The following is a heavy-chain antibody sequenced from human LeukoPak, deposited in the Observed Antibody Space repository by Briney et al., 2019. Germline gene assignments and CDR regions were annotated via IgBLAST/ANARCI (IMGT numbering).Heavy chain of an antibody. CDR1: GFTFRNYA. CDR3: AKPYTTGCCVEYGMDV. CDR2: ISGGGGGT. V-gene: IGHV3-23*01. Sequence: HPGGSLRLSCAASGFTFRNYAMSWVRQTPGKGLEWVSTISGGGGGTYNADSVKGRFTISRDNAKNTLYLQMNSLRAEDTAVYYCAKPYTTGCCVEYGMDVWGQGTTVTVSS. D-gene: IGHD1-26*01. J-gene: IGHJ6*02.